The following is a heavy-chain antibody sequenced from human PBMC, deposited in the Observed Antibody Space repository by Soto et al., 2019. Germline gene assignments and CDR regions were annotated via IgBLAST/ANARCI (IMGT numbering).Heavy chain of an antibody. V-gene: IGHV4-39*07. CDR3: ARGRLRYFDWLLLTAGYYGMDV. J-gene: IGHJ6*02. D-gene: IGHD3-9*01. CDR2: INHSGST. Sequence: SETLSLTCTVSGCSISSSSYYWGWIRQPPGKGLEWIGEINHSGSTNCNPSLKSRVTISVDTSKNQFSLKLSSVTAADTAVYYCARGRLRYFDWLLLTAGYYGMDVWGQGTTVTVSS. CDR1: GCSISSSSYY.